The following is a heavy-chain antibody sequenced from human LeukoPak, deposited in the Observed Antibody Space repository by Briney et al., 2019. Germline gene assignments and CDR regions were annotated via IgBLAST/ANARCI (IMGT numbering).Heavy chain of an antibody. D-gene: IGHD2-15*01. CDR2: IYYSGST. V-gene: IGHV4-59*01. Sequence: SETLSLTCTVSGGSISSYYWSWIRRPPGKGLEWIGYIYYSGSTNYNPSLKSRVTISVDTSKNQFSLKLSSVTAADTAVYYCARELYCSGGSCYSFLDYWGQGTLVTVSS. J-gene: IGHJ4*02. CDR3: ARELYCSGGSCYSFLDY. CDR1: GGSISSYY.